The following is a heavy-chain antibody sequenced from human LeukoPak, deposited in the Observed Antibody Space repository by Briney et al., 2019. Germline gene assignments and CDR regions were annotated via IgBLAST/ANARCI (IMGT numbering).Heavy chain of an antibody. J-gene: IGHJ4*02. V-gene: IGHV3-23*01. CDR1: GFTFSTYT. Sequence: GGSLRLSCAASGFTFSTYTMYWVRHPPGKRLEWVSIIGNNGGGIHYADSVKGRFTISRDNSKNTLYLQMYSLGAEDTAVYYCAKATNSGTSRGSFDYWGQGTLVTVSS. D-gene: IGHD1-26*01. CDR2: IGNNGGGI. CDR3: AKATNSGTSRGSFDY.